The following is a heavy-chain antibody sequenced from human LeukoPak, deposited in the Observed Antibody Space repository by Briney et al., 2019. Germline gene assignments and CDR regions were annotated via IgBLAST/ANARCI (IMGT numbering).Heavy chain of an antibody. CDR2: IYYSGST. CDR3: ARLPLGIDAFDI. Sequence: KSSETLSLTCTVSGGSISSSSYYWGWLRQPPGKGLEWIGSIYYSGSTYYNPSLKSRVTISVDTSKNQFSLKLSSVTAADTAVHYCARLPLGIDAFDIWGQGTMVTVSS. D-gene: IGHD3-16*01. CDR1: GGSISSSSYY. V-gene: IGHV4-39*01. J-gene: IGHJ3*02.